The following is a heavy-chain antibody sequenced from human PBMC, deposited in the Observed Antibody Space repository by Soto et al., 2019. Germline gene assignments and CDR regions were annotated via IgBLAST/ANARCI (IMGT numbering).Heavy chain of an antibody. CDR3: ARWAGWFDP. V-gene: IGHV3-74*01. Sequence: EVQLVESGGGLVQPGGCLRLSCGASGFTFSNSWMHWVRQAPGKGLVWVSRINGDGSSTTYADSVKGRFTISRDNAKNTLYLQMNSLRVEDTAVYYCARWAGWFDPWGQGTLVTVSS. CDR1: GFTFSNSW. CDR2: INGDGSST. J-gene: IGHJ5*02.